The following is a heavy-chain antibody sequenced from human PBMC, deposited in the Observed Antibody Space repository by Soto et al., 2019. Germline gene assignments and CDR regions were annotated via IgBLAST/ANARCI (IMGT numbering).Heavy chain of an antibody. J-gene: IGHJ4*02. V-gene: IGHV3-30*18. Sequence: QVQLVESGGGVVQPGRSLRLSCAASGFTFSSYGMHWVRQAPGKGLEWVAVISYDGSNKYYADSVKGRFTISRDNSKNTLYLQMNSLRAEDTAVYYCAQGGKYFDYWGQGTLVTVS. CDR1: GFTFSSYG. CDR3: AQGGKYFDY. D-gene: IGHD2-15*01. CDR2: ISYDGSNK.